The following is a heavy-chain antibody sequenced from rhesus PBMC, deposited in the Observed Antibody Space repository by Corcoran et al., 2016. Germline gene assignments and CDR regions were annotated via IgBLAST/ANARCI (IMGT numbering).Heavy chain of an antibody. CDR1: GGSISGYY. CDR2: IDGNSAST. J-gene: IGHJ4*01. CDR3: ARGGTNRLN. D-gene: IGHD6-25*01. Sequence: QVKLQQWGEGLVKPSETLSLTCAVSGGSISGYYLSWIRQPPGKGLEWIGNIDGNSASTNYNPSLKNRVTISKDTSKNQFSLKLTSVTAADTAMYYCARGGTNRLNWGQGVLVTVSS. V-gene: IGHV4-73*01.